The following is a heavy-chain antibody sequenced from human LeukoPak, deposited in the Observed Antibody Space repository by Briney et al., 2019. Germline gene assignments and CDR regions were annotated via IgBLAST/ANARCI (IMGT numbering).Heavy chain of an antibody. Sequence: GGSLRLSCAASGFTFSSYAMSWVRQAPGKGLEWVSAISGSGGSTYYADSVKGRFTISRDNSKNTLYLQMNSLRAEDTAVYYCARVWSAPLGSMDYWGQGTLVTVSS. D-gene: IGHD3-10*01. CDR2: ISGSGGST. CDR3: ARVWSAPLGSMDY. CDR1: GFTFSSYA. J-gene: IGHJ4*02. V-gene: IGHV3-23*01.